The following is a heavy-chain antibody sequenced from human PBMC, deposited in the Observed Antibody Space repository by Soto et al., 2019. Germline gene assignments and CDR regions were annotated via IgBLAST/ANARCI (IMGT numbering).Heavy chain of an antibody. CDR3: ARGVGITMILVAPWWFDP. V-gene: IGHV1-3*01. D-gene: IGHD3-22*01. CDR1: GYTFTSYA. Sequence: ASVKVSCKASGYTFTSYAMHWVRQAPVQRLEWMGWINAGNGNTKYSQKFQGRVTITRETYASTAYMELSSLRSEDTAVYYCARGVGITMILVAPWWFDPWGQGTLVTVSS. CDR2: INAGNGNT. J-gene: IGHJ5*02.